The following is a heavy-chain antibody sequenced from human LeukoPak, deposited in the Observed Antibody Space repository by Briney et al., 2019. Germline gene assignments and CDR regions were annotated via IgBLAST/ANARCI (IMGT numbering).Heavy chain of an antibody. J-gene: IGHJ3*02. V-gene: IGHV1-18*01. Sequence: ASVKVSCKASGYTFTSYGISWVRQAPGQGLEWMGWISAYNGNTNYAQKLQGRVTMTTDASTSTAYMELRSLRSDDTAVYYCAREEWELYAFDIWGQGTMVTVSS. CDR1: GYTFTSYG. D-gene: IGHD1-26*01. CDR2: ISAYNGNT. CDR3: AREEWELYAFDI.